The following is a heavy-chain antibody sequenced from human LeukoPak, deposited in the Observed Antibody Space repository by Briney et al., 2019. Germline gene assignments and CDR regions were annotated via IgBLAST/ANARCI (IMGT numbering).Heavy chain of an antibody. CDR3: ARHTRNWFDP. CDR2: IYYSGST. CDR1: GGSISSYS. D-gene: IGHD3-3*01. Sequence: SETLSLTCIVSGGSISSYSCSWIRQPPGKGLEWIGYIYYSGSTNYNPSLKSRVTVSVDTSKNQFSLKLSSVTAADTAVYYCARHTRNWFDPWGQGTLVTVSS. J-gene: IGHJ5*02. V-gene: IGHV4-59*01.